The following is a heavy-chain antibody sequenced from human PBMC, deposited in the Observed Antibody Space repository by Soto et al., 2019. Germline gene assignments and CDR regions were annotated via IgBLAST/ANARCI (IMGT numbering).Heavy chain of an antibody. Sequence: QVQLQESGPGLVKPSETLSLTCTVSGGSVSSGSYYWSWIRQPPGKGLEWIGYIYYSGSTNYNPSLKCRVTISVDTSKNQFSLKLSSVTAADTAVYYCARVPYSSGWYYFDYWGQGTLVTVSS. J-gene: IGHJ4*02. CDR2: IYYSGST. V-gene: IGHV4-61*01. D-gene: IGHD6-19*01. CDR3: ARVPYSSGWYYFDY. CDR1: GGSVSSGSYY.